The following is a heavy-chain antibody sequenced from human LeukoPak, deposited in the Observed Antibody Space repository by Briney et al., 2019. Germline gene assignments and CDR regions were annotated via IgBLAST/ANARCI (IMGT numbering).Heavy chain of an antibody. D-gene: IGHD3-16*01. Sequence: SVKVSCKASGGTFSSYAISWVRQAPGQGLEWMGGIIPIFGTANYAQKFQGRVTITTDESTSTAYMELSSLRPEGTAVYYCARDFFMITFGGAIGYWGQGTLVTVSS. CDR1: GGTFSSYA. V-gene: IGHV1-69*05. CDR3: ARDFFMITFGGAIGY. CDR2: IIPIFGTA. J-gene: IGHJ4*02.